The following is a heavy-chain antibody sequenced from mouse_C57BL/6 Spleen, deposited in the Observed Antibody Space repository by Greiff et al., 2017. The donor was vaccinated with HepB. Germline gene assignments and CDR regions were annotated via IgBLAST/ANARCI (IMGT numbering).Heavy chain of an antibody. CDR3: ARSGLRLRSFDY. V-gene: IGHV1-54*01. D-gene: IGHD3-2*02. Sequence: QVQLQQSGAELVRPGTSVKVSCKASGYAFTNYLIEWVKQRPGQGLEWIGVINPGSGGTNYNEKFKGKATLTADKSSSTAYMQLSSLTSEDSAVYFCARSGLRLRSFDYWGQGTTLTVSS. CDR1: GYAFTNYL. CDR2: INPGSGGT. J-gene: IGHJ2*01.